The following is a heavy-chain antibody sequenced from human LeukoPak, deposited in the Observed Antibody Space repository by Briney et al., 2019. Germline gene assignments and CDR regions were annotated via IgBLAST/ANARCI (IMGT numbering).Heavy chain of an antibody. J-gene: IGHJ4*02. CDR2: ISYDGSNK. CDR3: AKSGGSYFDY. CDR1: GFTFSSYG. V-gene: IGHV3-30*18. D-gene: IGHD1-26*01. Sequence: PGRSLRLSCAASGFTFSSYGMHWVRQAPGKGLEWVAVISYDGSNKYYADSVKGRFTISRDNSKNTLYLQMNSQRAEDTAVYYCAKSGGSYFDYWGQGTLVTVSS.